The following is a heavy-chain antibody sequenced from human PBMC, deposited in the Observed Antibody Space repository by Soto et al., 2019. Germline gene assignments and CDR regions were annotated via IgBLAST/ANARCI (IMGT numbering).Heavy chain of an antibody. Sequence: ASVKVSCKTSGYTFTSYGINWVRQAPGQGLEWMGWISSSNGKTKYAPKLQGRVTMTTDASTSTAYMELSSLRSDDTAVYFCARVPTPTQRDSDKKNWFDPWGQGTQVTVSS. CDR2: ISSSNGKT. D-gene: IGHD2-21*02. CDR3: ARVPTPTQRDSDKKNWFDP. CDR1: GYTFTSYG. V-gene: IGHV1-18*04. J-gene: IGHJ5*02.